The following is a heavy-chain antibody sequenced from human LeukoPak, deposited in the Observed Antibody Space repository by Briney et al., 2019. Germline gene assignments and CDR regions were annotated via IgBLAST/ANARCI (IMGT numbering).Heavy chain of an antibody. Sequence: GEPVRHPCCASGFHLSFYRMIGVRPAPGRGGEGVSSISSSSSNIYYADSVKGRFTISRDNAKNSLYLQMNSLRAEDTAVYYCARDYDSSGFYDYWGRGTLVSVSS. CDR1: GFHLSFYR. D-gene: IGHD3-22*01. CDR2: ISSSSSNI. CDR3: ARDYDSSGFYDY. J-gene: IGHJ4*02. V-gene: IGHV3-21*01.